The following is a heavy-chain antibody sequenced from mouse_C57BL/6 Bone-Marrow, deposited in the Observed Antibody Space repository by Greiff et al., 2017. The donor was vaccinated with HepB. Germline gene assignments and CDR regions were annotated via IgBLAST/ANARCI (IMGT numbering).Heavy chain of an antibody. D-gene: IGHD1-1*01. V-gene: IGHV1-81*01. CDR1: GYTFTSYG. CDR3: ASITTVGDWFAY. Sequence: VQLQQSGAELARPGASVKLSCKASGYTFTSYGISWVKQRTGQGLEWIGEIYPRSGNTYYNEKFKGKATLTADKSSSTAYMELRSLTSEDSAVYFCASITTVGDWFAYWGQGTLVTVSA. J-gene: IGHJ3*01. CDR2: IYPRSGNT.